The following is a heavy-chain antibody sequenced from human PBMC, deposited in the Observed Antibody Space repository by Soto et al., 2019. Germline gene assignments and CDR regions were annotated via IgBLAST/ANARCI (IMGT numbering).Heavy chain of an antibody. J-gene: IGHJ4*02. Sequence: ASVKVSCKASDYTFTSYGISWVRQAPGQGLEWMGWISAYNGDTNYAQKLQGRVTMTTDTSTSTAYMELRSLRSDDTAVYYCASSNHCSSTSCYPYYFDYWGQGTLVTVYS. V-gene: IGHV1-18*01. CDR2: ISAYNGDT. CDR1: DYTFTSYG. D-gene: IGHD2-2*01. CDR3: ASSNHCSSTSCYPYYFDY.